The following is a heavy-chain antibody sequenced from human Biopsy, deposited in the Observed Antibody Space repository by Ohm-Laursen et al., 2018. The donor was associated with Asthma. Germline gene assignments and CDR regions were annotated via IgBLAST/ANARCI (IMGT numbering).Heavy chain of an antibody. V-gene: IGHV4-34*01. CDR3: ARGGYCSGGDCYLRRPSYPVSYFDL. Sequence: SDTLSLTCAVYGGSFSGHYWTWIRQPPGKGLEWIGEIIHSGNTNYNRSLKSRVTMSVDTPKNQFSLKLTFVTVADTAVYYCARGGYCSGGDCYLRRPSYPVSYFDLWGRGTLVTVSS. D-gene: IGHD2-15*01. CDR2: IIHSGNT. J-gene: IGHJ2*01. CDR1: GGSFSGHY.